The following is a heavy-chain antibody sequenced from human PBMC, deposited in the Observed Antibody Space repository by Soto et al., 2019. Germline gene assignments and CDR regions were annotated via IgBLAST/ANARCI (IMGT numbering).Heavy chain of an antibody. Sequence: QVQLVQSGAEVKKPGSSVKVSCKASGGTFSSYTISWVRQAPGQGLEWMGRIIPILGIANYAQKFQGRVTITADKSTSTAYMELSSLRAEDTAVYYCARDKVGAPVYYWGQGTLVTVSS. CDR3: ARDKVGAPVYY. D-gene: IGHD1-26*01. CDR1: GGTFSSYT. V-gene: IGHV1-69*08. CDR2: IIPILGIA. J-gene: IGHJ4*02.